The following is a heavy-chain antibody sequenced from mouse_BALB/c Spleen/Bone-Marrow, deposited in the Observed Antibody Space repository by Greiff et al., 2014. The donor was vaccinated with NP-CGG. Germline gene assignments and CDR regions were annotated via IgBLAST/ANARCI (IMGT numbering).Heavy chain of an antibody. V-gene: IGHV5-17*02. D-gene: IGHD3-3*01. CDR2: ISSGSSTI. Sequence: EVHLVESGGGLVQPGGSRKLSCAASGFTFSSFGMHWVRQAPEKGLEWVAYISSGSSTIYYAETMKGRFTISRDNPKNTLFLQMTSLRSEDTAMYYCTRSGTLGAMDYWGQGTSVTVSS. CDR3: TRSGTLGAMDY. CDR1: GFTFSSFG. J-gene: IGHJ4*01.